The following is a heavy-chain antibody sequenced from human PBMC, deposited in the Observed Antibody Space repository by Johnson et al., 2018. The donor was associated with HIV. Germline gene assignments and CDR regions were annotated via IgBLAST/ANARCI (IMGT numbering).Heavy chain of an antibody. CDR3: ARAAVTLRGWGHVFDI. D-gene: IGHD3-16*01. V-gene: IGHV3-13*01. CDR2: IGTAGDT. Sequence: VQLVESGGVVVQPGGSLRLSCAASGFTFSSYDMHWVRQATGKGLEWVSAIGTAGDTYYPGSVKGRFTISRENAKNSLYRQMTILRAGDTAVYYCARAAVTLRGWGHVFDIWCQGTMVTVYS. J-gene: IGHJ3*02. CDR1: GFTFSSYD.